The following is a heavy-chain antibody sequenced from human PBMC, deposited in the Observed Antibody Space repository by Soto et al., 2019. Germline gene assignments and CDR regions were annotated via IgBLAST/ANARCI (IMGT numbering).Heavy chain of an antibody. D-gene: IGHD6-13*01. Sequence: SETLSLTCAVYGGSFSGYYWSWIRQPPGKGLEWIGEINHSGSTNYNPSLKSRVTISVDTSKNQFSLKLSSVTAADTAVYYCARGSIAAAGTSVFDYWGQGTLVTVSS. CDR3: ARGSIAAAGTSVFDY. J-gene: IGHJ4*02. CDR1: GGSFSGYY. CDR2: INHSGST. V-gene: IGHV4-34*01.